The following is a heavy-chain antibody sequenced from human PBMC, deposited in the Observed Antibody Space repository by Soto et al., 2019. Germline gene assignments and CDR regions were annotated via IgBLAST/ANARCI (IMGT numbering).Heavy chain of an antibody. CDR3: ERGGIPLFDY. CDR2: INPATGNT. V-gene: IGHV1-3*01. CDR1: GYNFNNNP. D-gene: IGHD3-16*01. J-gene: IGHJ4*02. Sequence: QVHLVQSGAELKKPGASVNISCKASGYNFNNNPIHWLRQVPGQRPEWLGWINPATGNTKYSKMWQGTISITRDTSGTSAYMELSRLTSGDTAVYYCERGGIPLFDYWGPGTLVTVS.